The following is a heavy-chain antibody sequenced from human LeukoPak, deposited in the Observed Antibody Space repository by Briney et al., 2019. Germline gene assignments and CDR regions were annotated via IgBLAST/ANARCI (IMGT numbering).Heavy chain of an antibody. D-gene: IGHD5-12*01. J-gene: IGHJ4*02. CDR1: GYSISSGYY. CDR3: ARVWLWPNRRVDY. V-gene: IGHV4-38-2*02. CDR2: INHSGST. Sequence: PSETLSLTCTVSGYSISSGYYWGWIRQPPGKGLEWIGEINHSGSTNYNPSLKSRVTISVDTSKNQFSLKLSSVTAADTAVYYCARVWLWPNRRVDYWGQGTLVTVSS.